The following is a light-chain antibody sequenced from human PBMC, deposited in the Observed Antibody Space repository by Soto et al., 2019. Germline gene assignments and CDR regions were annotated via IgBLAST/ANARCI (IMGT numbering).Light chain of an antibody. CDR1: QTIHNY. CDR3: QQSYSMPRT. CDR2: AAS. Sequence: DIQLTQSPSSLSASVGDRVTITCRASQTIHNYLNWYQQTPGKAPKLLIYAASSLQSGGPSRLSGSGSGTDFTLTISSLQPEDFATYYCQQSYSMPRTFGQGTRVEIK. J-gene: IGKJ1*01. V-gene: IGKV1-39*01.